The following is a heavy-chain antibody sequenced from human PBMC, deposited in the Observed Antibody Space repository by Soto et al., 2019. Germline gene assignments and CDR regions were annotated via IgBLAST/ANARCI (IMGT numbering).Heavy chain of an antibody. CDR2: IYYSGVT. J-gene: IGHJ4*02. Sequence: QVQLLESGPGLVKPSQTLSLTCTVSGGSISIGGYYWSWIRQHPGKGLEWIGYIYYSGVTYYSPSIKRRVTISIDTSKTQFSLKLSSVTAADTAVYYCAGGVLYWGQGTLVTVSS. V-gene: IGHV4-31*03. CDR3: AGGVLY. CDR1: GGSISIGGYY.